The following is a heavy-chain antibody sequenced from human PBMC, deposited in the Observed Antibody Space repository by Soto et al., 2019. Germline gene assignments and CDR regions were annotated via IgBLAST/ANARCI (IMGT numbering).Heavy chain of an antibody. CDR2: INPSGGST. CDR1: GYTFTSYY. J-gene: IGHJ4*02. Sequence: QVQLVQSGAEVKKPGASVKVSCKASGYTFTSYYMHWVRQAPGQGLEWMGIINPSGGSTSYAQKFQGEVIXTRHTSTSTVYMELSSLRSEDTAVYYCALTAGPHYWGQGTLVTVSS. V-gene: IGHV1-46*03. CDR3: ALTAGPHY.